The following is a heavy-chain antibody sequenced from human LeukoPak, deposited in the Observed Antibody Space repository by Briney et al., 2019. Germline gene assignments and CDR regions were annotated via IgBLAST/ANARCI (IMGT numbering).Heavy chain of an antibody. Sequence: GGSLRLTCAASGFTFSSYAMHWVRQAPGKGLEWVAVISYDGSNKYYADSVKGRFTISRDNSKNMLYLQMNSLRAEDTAVYYCAREYYDFWSGYYTGYFDYWGQGTLVTVSS. CDR2: ISYDGSNK. CDR3: AREYYDFWSGYYTGYFDY. J-gene: IGHJ4*02. V-gene: IGHV3-30-3*01. D-gene: IGHD3-3*01. CDR1: GFTFSSYA.